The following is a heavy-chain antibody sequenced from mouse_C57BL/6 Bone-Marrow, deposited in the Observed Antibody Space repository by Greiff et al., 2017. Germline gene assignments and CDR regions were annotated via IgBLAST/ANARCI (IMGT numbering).Heavy chain of an antibody. CDR1: GYTFTSYW. CDR3: ARDGYYVWFAY. J-gene: IGHJ3*01. CDR2: IDPSDSYT. V-gene: IGHV1-69*01. Sequence: QVQLKQPGAELVMPGASVKLSCKASGYTFTSYWMHWVKQRPGQGLEWIGEIDPSDSYTNYNQKFKGKSTLTVYTSSSTAYMQLSSLTSEDSAVYDYARDGYYVWFAYWGQGTLVTVSA. D-gene: IGHD2-3*01.